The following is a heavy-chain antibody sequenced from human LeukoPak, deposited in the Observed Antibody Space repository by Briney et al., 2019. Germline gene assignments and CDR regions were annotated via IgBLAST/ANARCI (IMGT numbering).Heavy chain of an antibody. D-gene: IGHD1-26*01. J-gene: IGHJ6*03. CDR2: TYYRSKWYS. CDR1: GDSVSRNSAA. Sequence: SQTLSLTCAISGDSVSRNSAAWNWIRQSPSRGLEWLGRTYYRSKWYSDYAVSVKSRITINPDTSKNQYSLQLNSVTPEDTAVYYCARDRVGATGRDYYYYMDVWGKGTTVTVSS. V-gene: IGHV6-1*01. CDR3: ARDRVGATGRDYYYYMDV.